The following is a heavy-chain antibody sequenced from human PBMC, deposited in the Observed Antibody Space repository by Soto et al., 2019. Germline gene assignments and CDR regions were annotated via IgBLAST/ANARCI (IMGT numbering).Heavy chain of an antibody. CDR3: AKAYCGGDCPNDY. CDR2: INSGGNT. J-gene: IGHJ4*02. D-gene: IGHD2-21*02. V-gene: IGHV3-53*01. CDR1: GFGVSNNY. Sequence: PGGSLRLSCAASGFGVSNNYMSWVRQAPGKGLEWVSAINSGGNTYYADPVKGRFTISRDNSKNTLYLQMDSLRAEDTAVYYCAKAYCGGDCPNDYWGQGTLVTVSS.